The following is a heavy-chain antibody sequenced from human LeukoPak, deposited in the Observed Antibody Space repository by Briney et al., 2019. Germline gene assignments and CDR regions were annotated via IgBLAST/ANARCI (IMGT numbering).Heavy chain of an antibody. J-gene: IGHJ4*02. CDR3: ARHKPDESSRKGPLDY. V-gene: IGHV4-39*01. CDR2: VYHTGSI. Sequence: SETLSLTCSVSYDPVSSRSYYWGWIRQPPGKGLEWIVSVYHTGSIYYNQALKSRVSISVDTFRNQVSLTLSSVTAADTAVYYCARHKPDESSRKGPLDYWGQGTLVTVSS. CDR1: YDPVSSRSYY.